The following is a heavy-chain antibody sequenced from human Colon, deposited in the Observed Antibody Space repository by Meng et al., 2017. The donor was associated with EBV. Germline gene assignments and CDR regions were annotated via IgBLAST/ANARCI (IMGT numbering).Heavy chain of an antibody. D-gene: IGHD1-26*01. CDR2: INHSGST. CDR3: ARGSGGSYYLYYFDY. V-gene: IGHV4-34*01. J-gene: IGHJ4*02. Sequence: CGPGLLKPPEPLTPTCSFSGGPLSGYTWSWIRQPPGKGLEWIGEINHSGSTNYNPSLKSRVTISVDTSKKQFSLKLSSVTAADTAVYYCARGSGGSYYLYYFDYWGQGTLVTVSS. CDR1: GGPLSGYT.